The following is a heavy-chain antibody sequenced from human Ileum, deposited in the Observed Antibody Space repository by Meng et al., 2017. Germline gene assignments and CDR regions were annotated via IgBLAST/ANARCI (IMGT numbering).Heavy chain of an antibody. Sequence: GESLKISCGASGFSFSTSTLHWVRQPPGKGLEWVTLISDEGRNKDYADSVKGRFTVSRDDSKNTVYLEMNNLRIEDTAVYCCARDWCGTCWYFDLWGRGTLVTVSS. CDR2: ISDEGRNK. J-gene: IGHJ2*01. CDR1: GFSFSTST. CDR3: ARDWCGTCWYFDL. V-gene: IGHV3-30*01. D-gene: IGHD2-8*02.